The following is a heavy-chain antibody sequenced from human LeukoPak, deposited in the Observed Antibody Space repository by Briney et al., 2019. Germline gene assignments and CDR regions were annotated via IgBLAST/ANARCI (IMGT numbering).Heavy chain of an antibody. CDR1: GGSFSGYY. CDR2: INHSGST. Sequence: ASETLSLTCAVYGGSFSGYYWSWIRQPPGKGLEGIGEINHSGSTNYNPSLKSRVTISVDTSKNQFSLKLSSVTAADTAVYYCARRCSSTSCSYNWFDPWGQGTLVTVSS. D-gene: IGHD2-2*01. J-gene: IGHJ5*02. CDR3: ARRCSSTSCSYNWFDP. V-gene: IGHV4-34*01.